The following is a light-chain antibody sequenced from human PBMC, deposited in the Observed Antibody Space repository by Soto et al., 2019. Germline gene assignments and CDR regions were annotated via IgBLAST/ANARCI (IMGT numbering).Light chain of an antibody. CDR3: QHYNSYSEA. Sequence: DIQMTQSPSTLSGSVGDRVTITCRASQAISSWLAWYQQKPGKAPKLLVYKASTLKSGVPSRFSGSGSGTEFTLTISSLQPDDFATYYCQHYNSYSEALGHGIKV. V-gene: IGKV1-5*03. J-gene: IGKJ1*01. CDR2: KAS. CDR1: QAISSW.